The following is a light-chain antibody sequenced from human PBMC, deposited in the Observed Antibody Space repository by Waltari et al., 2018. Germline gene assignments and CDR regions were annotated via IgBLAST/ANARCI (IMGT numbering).Light chain of an antibody. CDR2: KVS. CDR3: MQGTHWPRT. J-gene: IGKJ1*01. Sequence: VVMTQSPLSLPVTLGQTDSISCRSSQSLVHSDGNTYLNWFHQKPGQSTRHLIYKVSNRDSGVPDRFSGSGSGTDFKLKISRVEAEDVGVYYCMQGTHWPRTFGQGTKVEIK. CDR1: QSLVHSDGNTY. V-gene: IGKV2-30*02.